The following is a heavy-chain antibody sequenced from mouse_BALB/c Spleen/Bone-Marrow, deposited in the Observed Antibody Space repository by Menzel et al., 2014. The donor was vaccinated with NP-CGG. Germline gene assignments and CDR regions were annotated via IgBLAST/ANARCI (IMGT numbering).Heavy chain of an antibody. J-gene: IGHJ4*01. Sequence: VQLQQSGAELAKLGASVKMSCKASGYTFTNYCIHWVKQRPGQGLEWIGYINPTIGYTEYNQKFKDKATLTADKSSTTAYMQLSSLTSEDSAVYYCAREDSYSTSYAMVLWGQATSGTVSS. CDR2: INPTIGYT. D-gene: IGHD2-10*01. CDR3: AREDSYSTSYAMVL. V-gene: IGHV1-7*01. CDR1: GYTFTNYC.